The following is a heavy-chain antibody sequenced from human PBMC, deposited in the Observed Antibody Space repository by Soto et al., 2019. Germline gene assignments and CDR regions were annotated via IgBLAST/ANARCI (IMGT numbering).Heavy chain of an antibody. J-gene: IGHJ6*02. CDR2: IYYSGST. D-gene: IGHD2-21*02. Sequence: QVQLQESGPGLVKPSQTLSLTCTVSGGSISSGGYYWSWIRQHPGKGLEWIGYIYYSGSTYYNPSLKSRVTISVDTSKIQFSLKLSSVTAADTAVYYCARDLTAIGGYYYYGMDVWGQGTTVTVSS. V-gene: IGHV4-31*03. CDR3: ARDLTAIGGYYYYGMDV. CDR1: GGSISSGGYY.